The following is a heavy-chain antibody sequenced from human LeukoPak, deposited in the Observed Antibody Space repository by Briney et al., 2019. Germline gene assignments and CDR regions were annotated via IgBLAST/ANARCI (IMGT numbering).Heavy chain of an antibody. V-gene: IGHV4-39*01. J-gene: IGHJ6*03. CDR2: IYYSGST. D-gene: IGHD3-3*01. CDR3: ARHRAGVPAAISYDFWSGSRAHYYYYMDV. CDR1: GGSISSSSYY. Sequence: SETLSLTCTVSGGSISSSSYYWGWIRQPPGKGLEWIGSIYYSGSTYYNPSLKSRVTISVDTSKNQFSLKLSSVTAADTAVYYCARHRAGVPAAISYDFWSGSRAHYYYYMDVWGKGTTVTVSS.